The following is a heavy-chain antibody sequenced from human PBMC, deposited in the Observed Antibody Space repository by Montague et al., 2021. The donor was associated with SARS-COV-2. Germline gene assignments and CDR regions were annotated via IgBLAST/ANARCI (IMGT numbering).Heavy chain of an antibody. V-gene: IGHV4-4*02. D-gene: IGHD6-19*01. CDR1: GGSISSSNW. Sequence: SETLSLTCAVSGGSISSSNWWSWVRQPPGKGLEWIGEIYHSGSTNYNPSLKSRVTISVDKSKNQFSLKLSSVTAADTAVYYCARWDSSGRFGRSYYGMDVWGQGTTVTVSS. CDR2: IYHSGST. CDR3: ARWDSSGRFGRSYYGMDV. J-gene: IGHJ6*02.